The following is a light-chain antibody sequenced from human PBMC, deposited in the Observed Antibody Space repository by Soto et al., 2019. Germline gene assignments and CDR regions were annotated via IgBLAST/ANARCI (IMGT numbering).Light chain of an antibody. CDR1: QSVIRY. CDR2: GAS. CDR3: QHYVSPPIT. V-gene: IGKV3-11*01. Sequence: EIVLTQSPATLSLSPGERATLSCRASQSVIRYLAWYQQRPGQAPRLLIYGASTRATGIPARFRGSGSGTEFTLTISRLEPEDFAVYYCQHYVSPPITFGQGTRLEIK. J-gene: IGKJ5*01.